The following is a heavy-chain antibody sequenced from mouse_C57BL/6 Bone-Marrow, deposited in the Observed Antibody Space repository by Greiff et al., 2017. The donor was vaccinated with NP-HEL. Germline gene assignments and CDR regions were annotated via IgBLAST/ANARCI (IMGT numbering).Heavy chain of an antibody. J-gene: IGHJ1*03. CDR1: GYAFSSYW. CDR3: ARLAGHYGSSYWYFDV. Sequence: QVQLKQSGAELVKPGASVKISCKASGYAFSSYWMNWVKQRPGKGLEWIGQIYPGDGDTNYNGKFKGKATLTADKSSSTAYMQLSSLTSEDSAVYFCARLAGHYGSSYWYFDVWGTGTTVTVSS. D-gene: IGHD1-1*01. CDR2: IYPGDGDT. V-gene: IGHV1-80*01.